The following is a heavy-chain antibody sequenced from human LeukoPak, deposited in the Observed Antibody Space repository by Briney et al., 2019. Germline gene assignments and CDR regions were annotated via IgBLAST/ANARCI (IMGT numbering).Heavy chain of an antibody. V-gene: IGHV5-51*01. D-gene: IGHD4-17*01. CDR1: GYSFTSYW. J-gene: IGHJ5*02. Sequence: GESLKISCKGSGYSFTSYWIGWVRQMPGKGLEWMGIIYPGDSDTRYSPSFQGQVTMSADKSISTAYLQWSSLKASDTAMYYCARWNGDYVRSNWFDPWGQGTLVTVSS. CDR3: ARWNGDYVRSNWFDP. CDR2: IYPGDSDT.